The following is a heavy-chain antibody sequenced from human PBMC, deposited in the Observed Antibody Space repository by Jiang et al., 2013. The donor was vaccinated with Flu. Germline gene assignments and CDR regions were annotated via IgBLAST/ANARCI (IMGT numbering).Heavy chain of an antibody. CDR3: ARVFEGFGEYKTYYYYGMDV. V-gene: IGHV1-3*04. J-gene: IGHJ6*02. CDR1: GYTFNNYA. Sequence: GAEVKKPGASVKVSCKASGYTFNNYAIHWVRQAPGQRLEWMGWINTGNGNTKYSQKFQARVTITRDTPASTAYMELNSLRSEDTAVYYCARVFEGFGEYKTYYYYGMDVWGQGTTVTVSS. D-gene: IGHD3-10*01. CDR2: INTGNGNT.